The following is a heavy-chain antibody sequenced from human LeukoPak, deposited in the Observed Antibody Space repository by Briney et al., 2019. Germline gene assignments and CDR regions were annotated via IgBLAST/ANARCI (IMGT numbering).Heavy chain of an antibody. CDR2: IYYSGST. D-gene: IGHD3-3*01. Sequence: SETLSLTCTVSGGSISSSSYYWGWIRQPPGKGLEWIGSIYYSGSTYYNPSLKSRVTISVDTSKNQFSLKLSSVTAADTAVYYCARAGTIFGVVTSHSDYWGQRTLVTVSS. V-gene: IGHV4-39*07. J-gene: IGHJ4*02. CDR1: GGSISSSSYY. CDR3: ARAGTIFGVVTSHSDY.